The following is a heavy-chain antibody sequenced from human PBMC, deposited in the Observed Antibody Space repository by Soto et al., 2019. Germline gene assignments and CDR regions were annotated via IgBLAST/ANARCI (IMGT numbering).Heavy chain of an antibody. V-gene: IGHV4-59*12. Sequence: SETLSLTCTVSGGSISSYYWSWIRQPPGKGLEWIGYIYYSGSTNYNPSLKSRVTISVDTSKNQFSLKLSSVTAADTAVYYCARGGSSSWDFDYWGQGTLVTVS. D-gene: IGHD6-13*01. CDR3: ARGGSSSWDFDY. CDR1: GGSISSYY. J-gene: IGHJ4*02. CDR2: IYYSGST.